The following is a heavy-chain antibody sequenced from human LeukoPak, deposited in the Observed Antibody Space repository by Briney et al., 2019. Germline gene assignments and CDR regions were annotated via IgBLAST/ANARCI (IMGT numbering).Heavy chain of an antibody. V-gene: IGHV3-13*01. CDR2: IGTSGDT. CDR1: GFTFSRSD. Sequence: GGSLRLSCAASGFTFSRSDMHWVRQVTGKGLEWVSGIGTSGDTFYPDSVKGRFTISRDNGKNSLHLQMSSLRVGDTAVYYCARTRITPGVQGLQMRHFDSWGQGTLVTVSS. CDR3: ARTRITPGVQGLQMRHFDS. D-gene: IGHD3-16*01. J-gene: IGHJ4*02.